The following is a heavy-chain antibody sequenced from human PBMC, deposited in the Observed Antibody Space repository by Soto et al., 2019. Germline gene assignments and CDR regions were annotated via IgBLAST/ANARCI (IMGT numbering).Heavy chain of an antibody. CDR1: GFTFSSYE. D-gene: IGHD1-26*01. J-gene: IGHJ6*02. V-gene: IGHV3-48*03. CDR3: ARDGGYYSSPWYYGMDV. Sequence: GGSLRLSCAASGFTFSSYEMNWVRQAPGKGLEWVSYISSSGSTIYYADSVKGRFTISRDNAKNSLYLQMNSLRAEDTAVYYCARDGGYYSSPWYYGMDVWGQGTTVTVSS. CDR2: ISSSGSTI.